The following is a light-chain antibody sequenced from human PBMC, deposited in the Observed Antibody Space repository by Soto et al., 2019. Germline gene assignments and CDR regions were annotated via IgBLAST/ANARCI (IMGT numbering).Light chain of an antibody. CDR1: NSNIGSNT. CDR2: SNN. CDR3: AAWDDSLNGPYV. J-gene: IGLJ1*01. V-gene: IGLV1-44*01. Sequence: QSVRTQPPAASGTPGQRVTISCSGSNSNIGSNTVNWYQQLPGTAPKLLIYSNNQRPSGVPDRFSGSKSGTSASLAISGLQSEDEADYYCAAWDDSLNGPYVFGTGTKVTVL.